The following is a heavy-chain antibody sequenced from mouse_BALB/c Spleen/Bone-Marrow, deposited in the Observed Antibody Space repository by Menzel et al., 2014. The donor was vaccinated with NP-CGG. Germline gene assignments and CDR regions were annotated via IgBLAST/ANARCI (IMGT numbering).Heavy chain of an antibody. CDR3: ASPIYYGNYGFAY. J-gene: IGHJ3*01. Sequence: VHLVESGAELMKPGASVKISCKATGYTFGSYWIEWVKQRPGHGLEWIGEILPGSGSIKYNEKFKGKATFTADTSSNTAYMQLSSLTSEDSAVYYCASPIYYGNYGFAYWGQGTLVTVSA. CDR1: GYTFGSYW. D-gene: IGHD2-1*01. CDR2: ILPGSGSI. V-gene: IGHV1-9*01.